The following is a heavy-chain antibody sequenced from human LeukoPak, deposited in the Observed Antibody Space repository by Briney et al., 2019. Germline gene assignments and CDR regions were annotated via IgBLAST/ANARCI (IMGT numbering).Heavy chain of an antibody. V-gene: IGHV3-74*01. J-gene: IGHJ4*02. D-gene: IGHD6-19*01. CDR1: GFTFSSYW. CDR3: ARGYSSGWYYFDY. CDR2: INSDGSSI. Sequence: GGSLRLSCAASGFTFSSYWMHWVRQAPGKGLVWVSRINSDGSSISYADSVKGRFTISRDNAKNTLYLQMNSLRAEDTAVYYCARGYSSGWYYFDYWGQGTLVTVSS.